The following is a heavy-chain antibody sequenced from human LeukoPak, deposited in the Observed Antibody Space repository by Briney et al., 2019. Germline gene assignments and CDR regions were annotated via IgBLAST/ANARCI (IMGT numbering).Heavy chain of an antibody. CDR1: GFTFSSYA. CDR2: ISGSGGST. J-gene: IGHJ4*02. D-gene: IGHD3-3*01. V-gene: IGHV3-23*01. CDR3: AKDDYDFWSGYSADY. Sequence: PGGSLRLSCAASGFTFSSYAMSWVRQAPGKGLEWVSAISGSGGSTYYADSVKGRFTISRDNSKNTLYLQMNSLRAEDTAVYYCAKDDYDFWSGYSADYWGQGTLVTVSS.